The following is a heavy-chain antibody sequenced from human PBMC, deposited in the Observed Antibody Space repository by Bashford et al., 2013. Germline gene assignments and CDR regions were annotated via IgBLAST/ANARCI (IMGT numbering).Heavy chain of an antibody. CDR3: ARVFRRSGGAFDI. J-gene: IGHJ3*02. Sequence: ASVKVSCKASGYTFTGYYMHWVRQAPGQGLEWMGWINPNSGGTNYAQKFQGRVTMTRDTSISTAYMELSRLRSDDTAVYYCARVFRRSGGAFDIWGQGTMVTVSS. V-gene: IGHV1-2*02. CDR2: INPNSGGT. D-gene: IGHD2-15*01. CDR1: GYTFTGYY.